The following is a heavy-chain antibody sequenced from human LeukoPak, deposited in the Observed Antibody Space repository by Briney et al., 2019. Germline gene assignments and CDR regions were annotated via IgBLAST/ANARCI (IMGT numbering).Heavy chain of an antibody. CDR2: VNESGGT. CDR3: ARGQGATVPKVGKNWFDP. Sequence: SETLSLTCAVYVGSFSGYHWNWIRQPPGKGPEWIGEVNESGGTNINPSLRSRVILSVDTSMNRFSLKLISVTAADTGVYYCARGQGATVPKVGKNWFDPWGHGTRVTVSS. D-gene: IGHD1-26*01. V-gene: IGHV4-34*01. J-gene: IGHJ5*02. CDR1: VGSFSGYH.